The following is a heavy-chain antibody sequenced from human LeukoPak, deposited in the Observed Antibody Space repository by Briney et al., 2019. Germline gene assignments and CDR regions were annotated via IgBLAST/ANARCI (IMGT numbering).Heavy chain of an antibody. J-gene: IGHJ4*02. CDR2: INHSGST. D-gene: IGHD3-3*01. CDR3: ARGKYYDFWSGYYYSGNYFDY. Sequence: SETLSLTCAVYGGSFSGYYWSWTRQPPGKGLEWIGEINHSGSTNYNPSLKSRVTISVDTSKNQFSLKLSSVTAADTAVYYCARGKYYDFWSGYYYSGNYFDYWGQGTLVTVSS. V-gene: IGHV4-34*01. CDR1: GGSFSGYY.